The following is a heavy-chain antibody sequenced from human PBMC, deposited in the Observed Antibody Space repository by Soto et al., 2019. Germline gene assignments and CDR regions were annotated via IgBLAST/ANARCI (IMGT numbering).Heavy chain of an antibody. D-gene: IGHD3-22*01. CDR2: IWYDGSNK. J-gene: IGHJ4*02. CDR1: GFTFSSYG. Sequence: QVQLVESGGVVVQPGRSLRLSCAASGFTFSSYGMHWVRQAPGKGLEWVAVIWYDGSNKDYADSVKGRFTISRDNSKNTLYLQMNSLRAEDTAVYYCASLGYDSSGYYFDYWGQGTLVPVSS. CDR3: ASLGYDSSGYYFDY. V-gene: IGHV3-33*01.